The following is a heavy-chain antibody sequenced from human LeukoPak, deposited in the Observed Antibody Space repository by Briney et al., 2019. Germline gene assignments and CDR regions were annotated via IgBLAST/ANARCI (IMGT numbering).Heavy chain of an antibody. D-gene: IGHD1-26*01. CDR2: ISSSSSYI. V-gene: IGHV3-21*01. CDR1: GFTFRSYS. Sequence: GGSLRLSCAASGFTFRSYSMHWVRQAPGKGLEWVSSISSSSSYIYSPDSVKGRFTNTRDNAKNSLYLQMNSLRAEDTAVYYCARDQGSGKLDYWGQGTLVTVSS. CDR3: ARDQGSGKLDY. J-gene: IGHJ4*02.